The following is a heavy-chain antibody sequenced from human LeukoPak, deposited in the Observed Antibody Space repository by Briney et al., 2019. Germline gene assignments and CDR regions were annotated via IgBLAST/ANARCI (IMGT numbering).Heavy chain of an antibody. V-gene: IGHV3-15*01. CDR2: IKSKTDGGTT. Sequence: GGSLRLSCAASGFTFSNAWMSWVRQAPGKGLEWVGRIKSKTDGGTTDYAAPVKGRFTISRDDSKNTLYLQMNSLRAEDTAVYYCATTWGYDWGAFDYWGQGTLVTVSS. CDR3: ATTWGYDWGAFDY. D-gene: IGHD5-12*01. J-gene: IGHJ4*02. CDR1: GFTFSNAW.